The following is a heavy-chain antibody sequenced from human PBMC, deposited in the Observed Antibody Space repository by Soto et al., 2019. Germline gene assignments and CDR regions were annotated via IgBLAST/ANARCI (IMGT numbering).Heavy chain of an antibody. V-gene: IGHV3-30*18. CDR1: GFTFSNYG. CDR2: ISYDGNKK. J-gene: IGHJ6*03. D-gene: IGHD3-10*01. CDR3: AKDSWFGELFRSYMDV. Sequence: QVQLVESGGGAVQAGRSLRLSCAASGFTFSNYGMHWVRQAPGKGLEGVAVISYDGNKKHYADSVKGRFTISRDSSKNTLYLQMNGLRGEDTAVYYCAKDSWFGELFRSYMDVWGKGTTVTVSS.